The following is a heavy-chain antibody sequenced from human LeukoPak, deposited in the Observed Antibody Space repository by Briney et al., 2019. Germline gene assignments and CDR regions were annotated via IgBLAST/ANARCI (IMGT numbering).Heavy chain of an antibody. CDR3: ARVANITTFGMDV. Sequence: PGRSLRLSCAASGFPFRSFGMHWVRQAPGKGLEWVAVIWYDGSKKYYADSVKGRFTISRDNSKNTLYLQMSSLRGEDTSVYYCARVANITTFGMDVWGQGTTVTVSS. D-gene: IGHD3-9*01. CDR2: IWYDGSKK. J-gene: IGHJ6*02. CDR1: GFPFRSFG. V-gene: IGHV3-33*01.